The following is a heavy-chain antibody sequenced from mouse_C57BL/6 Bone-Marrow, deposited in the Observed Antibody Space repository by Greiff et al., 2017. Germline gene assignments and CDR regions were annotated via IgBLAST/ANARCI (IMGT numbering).Heavy chain of an antibody. CDR2: ISDGGSYT. D-gene: IGHD1-3*01. J-gene: IGHJ3*01. V-gene: IGHV5-4*01. CDR3: ARDNYMWFAY. CDR1: GFTFSSYA. Sequence: EVKVVESGGGLVKPGGSLKLSCAASGFTFSSYAMSWVRQTPEKRLEWVATISDGGSYTYYPDNVKGRFTISRDNAKNNLYLQMSHLKSEDTAMYYCARDNYMWFAYWGQGTLVTVSA.